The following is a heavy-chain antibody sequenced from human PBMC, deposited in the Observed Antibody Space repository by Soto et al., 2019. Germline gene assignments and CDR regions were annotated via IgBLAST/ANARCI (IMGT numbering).Heavy chain of an antibody. CDR2: IYYSGST. V-gene: IGHV4-61*01. CDR3: ASISYYDFWSGYWRGTDTTFDY. J-gene: IGHJ4*02. CDR1: GGSVSSGSYY. Sequence: QVQLQESGPGLVKPSETLSLTCTVSGGSVSSGSYYWSWIRQPPGKGLEWIGYIYYSGSTNYNPYLKSRGTISVDTSKNQFSRKLSSVTAADTAVYYCASISYYDFWSGYWRGTDTTFDYWGQGTLVTVSS. D-gene: IGHD3-3*01.